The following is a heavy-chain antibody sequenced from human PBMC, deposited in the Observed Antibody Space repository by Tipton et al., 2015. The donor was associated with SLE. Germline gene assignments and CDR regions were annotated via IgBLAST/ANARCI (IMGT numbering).Heavy chain of an antibody. D-gene: IGHD4-17*01. V-gene: IGHV4-34*01. CDR1: GGSFSGYY. J-gene: IGHJ4*02. CDR3: ARDVAPGTTVTTQEDY. Sequence: GLVKPSETPSLTCAVYGGSFSGYYWSWIRQPPGKGLEWIGEINHSGSTNYNPSLKSRVTISVDTSKNQFSLKLSSVTAADTAVYYCARDVAPGTTVTTQEDYWGQGTLVTVSS. CDR2: INHSGST.